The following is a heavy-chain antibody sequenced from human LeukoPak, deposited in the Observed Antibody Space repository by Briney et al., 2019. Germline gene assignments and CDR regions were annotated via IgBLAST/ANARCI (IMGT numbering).Heavy chain of an antibody. CDR2: INHSGST. Sequence: SETLSLTCAVYGGSFSGYYWSWIRQPPGKGLEWIGEINHSGSTNYNPSLKSRVTISVDTSKNQFSLKLSSVTAADTAVYYCARGRGDDGHSSGGGFDYWGQGTLVTVSS. CDR3: ARGRGDDGHSSGGGFDY. V-gene: IGHV4-34*01. D-gene: IGHD6-19*01. CDR1: GGSFSGYY. J-gene: IGHJ4*02.